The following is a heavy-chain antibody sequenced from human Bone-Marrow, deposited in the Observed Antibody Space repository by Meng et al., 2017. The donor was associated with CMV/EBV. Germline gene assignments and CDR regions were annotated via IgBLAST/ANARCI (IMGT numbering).Heavy chain of an antibody. D-gene: IGHD1-26*01. V-gene: IGHV3-30-3*01. CDR2: ISYDGSNK. CDR3: ARDSMEWELLGADY. CDR1: EFTFSSYA. J-gene: IGHJ4*02. Sequence: GESLKISCAASEFTFSSYAMHWVRQAPGKGLEWVAVISYDGSNKYYADSVKGRFTISRDNSKNTLYLQMNSLRAEDTAVYYCARDSMEWELLGADYCGQGTLVTVSS.